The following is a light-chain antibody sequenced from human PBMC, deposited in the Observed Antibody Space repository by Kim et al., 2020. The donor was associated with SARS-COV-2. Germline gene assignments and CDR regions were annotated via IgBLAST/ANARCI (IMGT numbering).Light chain of an antibody. J-gene: IGKJ1*01. CDR3: QQYGSSPRT. V-gene: IGKV3-20*01. Sequence: EIVLTQFPGTLSLSPGERATLSCRASQSVSSSYVAWYQQKPGQAPRLLIYGASRRATGIPDRFSGSGFGTDFTLTISRLEPEDFAVYYCQQYGSSPRTFGQGTKVDIK. CDR1: QSVSSSY. CDR2: GAS.